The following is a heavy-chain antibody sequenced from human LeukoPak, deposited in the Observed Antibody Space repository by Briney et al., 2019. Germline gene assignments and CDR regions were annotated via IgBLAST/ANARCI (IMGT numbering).Heavy chain of an antibody. D-gene: IGHD1-1*01. J-gene: IGHJ3*02. Sequence: SETLSLTCAVSGGSISSSNWWSWVRQPPGKGLEWIGEIYHSGSTNYNPSLKSRVTISVDKSKNQFSLKLSSVTAADTAVYYCARANRTGTTGAFDIWGQGTMVTVSS. CDR2: IYHSGST. CDR1: GGSISSSNW. V-gene: IGHV4-4*02. CDR3: ARANRTGTTGAFDI.